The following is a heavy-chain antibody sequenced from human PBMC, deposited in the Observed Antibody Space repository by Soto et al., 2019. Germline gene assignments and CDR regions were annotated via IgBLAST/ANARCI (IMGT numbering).Heavy chain of an antibody. J-gene: IGHJ4*02. Sequence: EVQLVESGGGLVQPGGSLRLSCVAFGFTFTNHHMTWVRQAPGKGLEWVSNINVDGSEKYYVDSVKGRFTISRDNADSSLYLQMNSLRAEDTGPSYCARDCAVAVWGQGTLVIVSS. D-gene: IGHD2-21*01. V-gene: IGHV3-7*05. CDR1: GFTFTNHH. CDR2: INVDGSEK. CDR3: ARDCAVAV.